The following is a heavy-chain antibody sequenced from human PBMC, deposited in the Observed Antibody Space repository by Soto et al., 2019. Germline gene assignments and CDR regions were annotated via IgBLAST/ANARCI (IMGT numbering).Heavy chain of an antibody. J-gene: IGHJ6*02. D-gene: IGHD3-10*01. CDR2: IYYNGTA. V-gene: IGHV4-59*01. CDR1: GGSIISYY. CDR3: ARVAMVRGIINYYYGLDV. Sequence: SETLSLTCTVSGGSIISYYWSWIRQPPRKGLELIGYIYYNGTANYNPSLKGRVTISVDTPKNQFSLKLRSVTAADTAVYYCARVAMVRGIINYYYGLDVWGQGTTVTAP.